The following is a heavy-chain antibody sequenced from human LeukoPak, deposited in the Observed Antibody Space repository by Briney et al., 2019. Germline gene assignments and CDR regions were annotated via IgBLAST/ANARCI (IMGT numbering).Heavy chain of an antibody. CDR1: GGSISSYY. Sequence: SETLFLTCTVSGGSISSYYWSWIRQPPGKGLEWIGYIYTSGSTNYNPSLKSRVTISVDTSKNQFSLKLSSVTAADTAVYYCARHGGIAARPGYYYMDVWGKGTTVTVSS. D-gene: IGHD6-6*01. J-gene: IGHJ6*03. CDR2: IYTSGST. V-gene: IGHV4-4*09. CDR3: ARHGGIAARPGYYYMDV.